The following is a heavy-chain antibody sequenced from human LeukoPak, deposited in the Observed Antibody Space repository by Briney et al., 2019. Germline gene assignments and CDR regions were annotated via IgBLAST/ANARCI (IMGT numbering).Heavy chain of an antibody. J-gene: IGHJ4*02. CDR3: ARDSHKLHSSAYFYFFDY. V-gene: IGHV3-66*02. CDR2: IYGGGDT. CDR1: GFTVSSDY. Sequence: GGSLRLSCAASGFTVSSDYMGWVRQAPGKGLEYVSIIYGGGDTFYADSVKGRFTISRDNSKNTSYLQMNSLRAEDTAVYYCARDSHKLHSSAYFYFFDYWGQGTLVYVSS. D-gene: IGHD3-22*01.